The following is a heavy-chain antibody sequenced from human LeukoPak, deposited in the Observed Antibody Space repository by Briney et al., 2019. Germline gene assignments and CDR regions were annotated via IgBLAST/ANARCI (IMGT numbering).Heavy chain of an antibody. CDR3: ARSQSSTSSWFDY. Sequence: GESLKISCQVSGYSFTNYWIGWVRQMPGKGLEWMGSIDPGDSDTRYSPSFQGQVTISADQSINTAYLQWNSLKASDTAMYFCARSQSSTSSWFDYWGQGTLVTVSS. CDR2: IDPGDSDT. D-gene: IGHD6-6*01. CDR1: GYSFTNYW. V-gene: IGHV5-51*01. J-gene: IGHJ4*02.